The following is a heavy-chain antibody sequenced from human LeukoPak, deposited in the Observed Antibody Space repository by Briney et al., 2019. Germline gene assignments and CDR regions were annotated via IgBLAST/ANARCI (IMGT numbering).Heavy chain of an antibody. J-gene: IGHJ6*02. Sequence: GGSLRLSCAASGFTFSSYSMNWVRQAPGKGLEWVSYISSSSSTIYYADSVKGRFTISRDNSKNTLDLQMNSLRVEDTAVYFCARSKPTDYYYNGMDVWGQGTTVTVSS. CDR2: ISSSSSTI. D-gene: IGHD1-14*01. CDR1: GFTFSSYS. V-gene: IGHV3-48*01. CDR3: ARSKPTDYYYNGMDV.